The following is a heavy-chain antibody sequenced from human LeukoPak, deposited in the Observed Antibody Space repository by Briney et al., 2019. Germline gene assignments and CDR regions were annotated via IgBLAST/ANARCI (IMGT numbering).Heavy chain of an antibody. CDR2: IYYSGST. V-gene: IGHV4-59*01. CDR3: ARDGYRLHFDY. J-gene: IGHJ4*02. CDR1: GGSISSYY. Sequence: SETLSLTCTVSGGSISSYYWSWIRQPPGKELEWIGYIYYSGSTNYNPSLKSRVTISVDTSKNQFSLKLSSVTAADTAVYYCARDGYRLHFDYWGQGTLVTVSS. D-gene: IGHD5-12*01.